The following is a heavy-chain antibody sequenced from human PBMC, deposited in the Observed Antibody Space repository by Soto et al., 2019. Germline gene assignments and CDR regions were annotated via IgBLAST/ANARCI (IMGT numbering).Heavy chain of an antibody. CDR1: GGSISSSSYY. CDR2: IYYSGST. CDR3: AVTTNEANGFDP. V-gene: IGHV4-39*07. Sequence: SETLSLTCTVSGGSISSSSYYWGWIRQPPGKGLEWIGSIYYSGSTYYNPSLKSRVTISVDTSKNQFSLKLSSLRSEDTAVYYCAVTTNEANGFDPWGQGTLVTVSS. D-gene: IGHD4-17*01. J-gene: IGHJ5*02.